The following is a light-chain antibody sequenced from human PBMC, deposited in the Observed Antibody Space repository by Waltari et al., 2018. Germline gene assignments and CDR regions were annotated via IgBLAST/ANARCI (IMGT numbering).Light chain of an antibody. CDR1: SSDVGHYTL. CDR3: CSDAGSYTWV. V-gene: IGLV2-23*01. CDR2: DDN. Sequence: QSALTQPASVSGSPGQSITISCTGTSSDVGHYTLVSWYQQYQGKAPKVMIYDDNRRTSGVYDRFAGSKSGNTASLTISGVQAEDEADYYCCSDAGSYTWVFGGGTKLTVL. J-gene: IGLJ3*02.